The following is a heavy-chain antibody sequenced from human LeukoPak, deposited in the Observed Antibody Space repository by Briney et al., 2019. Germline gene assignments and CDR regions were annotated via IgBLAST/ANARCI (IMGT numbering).Heavy chain of an antibody. D-gene: IGHD5-12*01. CDR2: INHSGST. J-gene: IGHJ4*02. CDR3: ARHAGGYDRELDY. V-gene: IGHV4-34*01. Sequence: SETLSLTCTVSGGSISSYYWSWIRQPPGKGLEWIGEINHSGSTNYNPSLKSRLAISVDTSKNQFSLKLSSVTAADTAVYYCARHAGGYDRELDYWGQGTLVTVSS. CDR1: GGSISSYY.